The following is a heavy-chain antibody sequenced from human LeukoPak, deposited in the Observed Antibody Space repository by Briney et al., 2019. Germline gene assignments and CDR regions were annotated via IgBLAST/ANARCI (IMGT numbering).Heavy chain of an antibody. J-gene: IGHJ6*02. CDR1: GFTFSSYS. D-gene: IGHD1-14*01. CDR2: ISSSSSYI. Sequence: GGSLRLSCAASGFTFSSYSMNWVRQAPGERLEWVSSISSSSSYIYYADSVKGRFTISRDDAKNSLFLQMNSLRAEDTAVYYCARSVPDNGMDVWGQGTTVTVSS. CDR3: ARSVPDNGMDV. V-gene: IGHV3-21*04.